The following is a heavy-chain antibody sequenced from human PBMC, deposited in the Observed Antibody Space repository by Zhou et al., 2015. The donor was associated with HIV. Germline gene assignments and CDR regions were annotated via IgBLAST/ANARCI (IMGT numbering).Heavy chain of an antibody. CDR1: GFTFGDYA. V-gene: IGHV3-11*04. Sequence: QVQLVESGGNLVKLGRSLRLSCSGSGFTFGDYAMSWVRQAAGEGLEWLSSINHNGTVTYSADSLRGRFTVSRDNAKNSLYVQMNILRDEDTAVYYCATDEDGDSDFEYWGQGTLVTVSS. CDR2: INHNGTVT. D-gene: IGHD4-17*01. J-gene: IGHJ4*02. CDR3: ATDEDGDSDFEY.